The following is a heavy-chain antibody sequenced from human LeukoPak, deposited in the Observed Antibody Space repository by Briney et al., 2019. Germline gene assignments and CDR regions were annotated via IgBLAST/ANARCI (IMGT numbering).Heavy chain of an antibody. CDR3: ARAMSIAARLQTIFDY. CDR1: GFTFSNAW. D-gene: IGHD6-6*01. J-gene: IGHJ4*02. Sequence: PGGSLRLSCAASGFTFSNAWMSWVRQAPGKGLEWVSAISGSGGSTYYADSVKGRFTISRDNAKNSLFLQMNSLRAEDTAVYYCARAMSIAARLQTIFDYWGQGTLVTVSS. CDR2: ISGSGGST. V-gene: IGHV3-21*01.